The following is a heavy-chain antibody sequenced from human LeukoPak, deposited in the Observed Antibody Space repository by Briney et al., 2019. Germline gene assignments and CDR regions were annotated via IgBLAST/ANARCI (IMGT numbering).Heavy chain of an antibody. CDR1: GFTFSSND. CDR2: ISYDGGNK. CDR3: AKGTHYYDSSGYWGAFDI. V-gene: IGHV3-30*18. D-gene: IGHD3-22*01. Sequence: GGSLRLSCAPSGFTFSSNDIHGVPQAPGKGLEWVVVISYDGGNKYYAHSVKGRFAISRDNTKNTLYLQMNRLRAEDTAVYYCAKGTHYYDSSGYWGAFDIWGQGTMVAVSS. J-gene: IGHJ3*02.